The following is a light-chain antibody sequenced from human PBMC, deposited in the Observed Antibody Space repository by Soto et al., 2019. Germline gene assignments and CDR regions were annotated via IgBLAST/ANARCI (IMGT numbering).Light chain of an antibody. CDR3: QHYKMYSPWA. V-gene: IGKV3-20*01. Sequence: PGEGATLSCGDSQSVSSISLACYQQKRGQAPRLLIHDASSRATGIPDRFSGSGSGTDFTLTSSSLQPDEFATYYCQHYKMYSPWAFGQGTRLDNK. CDR1: QSVSSIS. J-gene: IGKJ5*01. CDR2: DAS.